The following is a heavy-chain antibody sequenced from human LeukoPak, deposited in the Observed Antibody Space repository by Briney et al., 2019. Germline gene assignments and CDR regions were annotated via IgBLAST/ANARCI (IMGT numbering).Heavy chain of an antibody. CDR3: AKPPLNQHNLDR. CDR1: GFTFSPYG. V-gene: IGHV3-30*02. J-gene: IGHJ5*02. CDR2: ILHDESNN. Sequence: GGSLRLSCAVSGFTFSPYGMHWVRQAPGKGLEWVAFILHDESNNYYADSVKGRFTITRDNSKNTVYRQVKSLRTEDTAVYYCAKPPLNQHNLDRWGQGTLVTVSS.